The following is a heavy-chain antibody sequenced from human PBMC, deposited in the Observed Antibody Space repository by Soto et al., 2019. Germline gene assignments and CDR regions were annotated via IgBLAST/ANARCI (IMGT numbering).Heavy chain of an antibody. J-gene: IGHJ4*02. CDR2: INNNGGKK. Sequence: GGSLRLSCAASGFTFSSYWMSWVRQAPGKGLEWVSSINNNGGKKYYVDSVKGRFTISRDNSRNTLYLQMNSLRVEDTAVYYCAKTDRNDWFFDFWGQGTLVTVSS. CDR3: AKTDRNDWFFDF. V-gene: IGHV3-23*01. D-gene: IGHD3-9*01. CDR1: GFTFSSYW.